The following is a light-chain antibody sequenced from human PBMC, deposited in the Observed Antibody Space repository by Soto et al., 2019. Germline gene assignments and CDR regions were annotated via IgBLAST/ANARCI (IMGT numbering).Light chain of an antibody. CDR1: SGHNSYA. J-gene: IGLJ3*02. Sequence: QPVLTQSPSASASLGASVKLTCTLSSGHNSYAIAWHQQQPEKGPRYLMKVNSDGSHSKGDGIPDRFSGSSSGAERYLTISSLQSEDEADYYWQTWSTDIRVFGGGTKLTVL. CDR2: VNSDGSH. CDR3: QTWSTDIRV. V-gene: IGLV4-69*01.